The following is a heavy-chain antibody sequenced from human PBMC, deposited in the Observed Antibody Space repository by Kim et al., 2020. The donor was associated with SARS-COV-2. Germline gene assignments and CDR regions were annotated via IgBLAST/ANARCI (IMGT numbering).Heavy chain of an antibody. D-gene: IGHD3-22*01. CDR3: ARDRGIVVVITPYYFDY. CDR2: ISSSSSYI. CDR1: GFTFSSYS. V-gene: IGHV3-21*01. Sequence: GGSLRLSCAASGFTFSSYSMNWVRQAPGKGLEWVSSISSSSSYIYYADSVKGRFTTSRDNAKNSLYLQMNSLRAEGTAVYYCARDRGIVVVITPYYFDYWGQGTLVTVSS. J-gene: IGHJ4*02.